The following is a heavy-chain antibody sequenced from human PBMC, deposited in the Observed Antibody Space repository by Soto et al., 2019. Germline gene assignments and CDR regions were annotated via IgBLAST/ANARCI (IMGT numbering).Heavy chain of an antibody. CDR2: ISGSGGST. V-gene: IGHV3-23*01. CDR1: GFTFSSYA. J-gene: IGHJ3*02. Sequence: PGGSLRLSCAASGFTFSSYAMSWVRQAPGKGLEWVSAISGSGGSTYYADSVKGRLTISRDNSKNTLYLQMNSPRAEDTAVYYCAKVWDYYDSSGYPHDAFDIWGQGTMVTV. CDR3: AKVWDYYDSSGYPHDAFDI. D-gene: IGHD3-22*01.